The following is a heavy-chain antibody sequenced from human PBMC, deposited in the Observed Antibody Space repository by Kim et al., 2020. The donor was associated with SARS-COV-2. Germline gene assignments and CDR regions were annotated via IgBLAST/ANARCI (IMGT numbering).Heavy chain of an antibody. CDR2: FISSGSGT. D-gene: IGHD6-6*01. J-gene: IGHJ4*02. CDR1: GFTFSSYA. Sequence: GSLRLSCAASGFTFSSYAMSWVRQAPVKGLEWVSAFISSGSGTYYADSVKGRFTISRDNSKNTLYLQMNNLRAEDTAVYYCAKEDGSSSGHYWGQGTLVTVSS. CDR3: AKEDGSSSGHY. V-gene: IGHV3-23*01.